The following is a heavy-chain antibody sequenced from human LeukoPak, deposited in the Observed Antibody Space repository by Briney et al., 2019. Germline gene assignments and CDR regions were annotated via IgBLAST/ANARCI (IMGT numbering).Heavy chain of an antibody. D-gene: IGHD1-26*01. CDR1: GGSISTYY. V-gene: IGHV4-39*01. Sequence: PSETLSLTCTVSGGSISTYYCGWIRQPPGKGLEWIGSIYYSGSTYYNPSLKSRVTISVDTSKNQFSLKLSSVTAADTAVYYCARRDEVGATFDYWGQGTLVTVSS. CDR3: ARRDEVGATFDY. J-gene: IGHJ4*02. CDR2: IYYSGST.